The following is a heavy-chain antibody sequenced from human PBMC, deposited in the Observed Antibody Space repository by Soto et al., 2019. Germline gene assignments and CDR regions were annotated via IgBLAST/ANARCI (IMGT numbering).Heavy chain of an antibody. D-gene: IGHD1-20*01. Sequence: PSETLSLTCTVSGGSISSYYWSWIRQPAGKGLEWIGRIYTSGFTSYNPSLESRVSVSVDTSKNQFSLKGSGVSAADTAVYYCATSQKGYNWNYFDHWGQGALVTVSS. CDR3: ATSQKGYNWNYFDH. V-gene: IGHV4-4*07. CDR1: GGSISSYY. J-gene: IGHJ4*02. CDR2: IYTSGFT.